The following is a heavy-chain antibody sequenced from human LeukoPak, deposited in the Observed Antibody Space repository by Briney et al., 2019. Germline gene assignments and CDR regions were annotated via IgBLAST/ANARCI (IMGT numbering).Heavy chain of an antibody. J-gene: IGHJ4*02. CDR2: INPNSGGT. V-gene: IGHV1-2*02. CDR3: ARDLAGSHPGDY. Sequence: ASVKVSCKASGYTFTGYYMHWVRQAPGQGLERMGWINPNSGGTNYAQKFQGRVTMTRDTSISTAYMELSRLRSDDTAVYYCARDLAGSHPGDYWGQGTLVTVSS. D-gene: IGHD1-26*01. CDR1: GYTFTGYY.